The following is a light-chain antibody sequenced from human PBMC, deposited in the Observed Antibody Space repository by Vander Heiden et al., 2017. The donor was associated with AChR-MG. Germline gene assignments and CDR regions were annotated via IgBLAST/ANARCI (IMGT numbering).Light chain of an antibody. V-gene: IGLV1-44*01. CDR1: TPSLRRQP. Sequence: QSVLTPSPSASGTPGQRVTISCSAHTPSLRRQPVRWYQRLPGTAPKLLIYRNNRRPSGVTDRFSGYKSGTSASLAISGCQPEDEADYYCAAWDDSLKKWVFGSGTKVNVL. CDR2: RNN. CDR3: AAWDDSLKKWV. J-gene: IGLJ1*01.